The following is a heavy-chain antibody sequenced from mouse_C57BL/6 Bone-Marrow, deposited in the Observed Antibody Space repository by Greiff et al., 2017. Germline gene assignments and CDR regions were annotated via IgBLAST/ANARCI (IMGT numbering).Heavy chain of an antibody. CDR1: GYTFTSYG. Sequence: QVQLQQSGAELARPGASVKLSCKASGYTFTSYGISWVKQRTGQGLEWIGEIYPRSGNTYYNEKFKGKATLTADKSSSTAYMELRILTSEDSAVYFCARSGYSGSSYDWYFDVWGTGTTVTVSS. CDR3: ARSGYSGSSYDWYFDV. CDR2: IYPRSGNT. V-gene: IGHV1-81*01. D-gene: IGHD1-1*01. J-gene: IGHJ1*03.